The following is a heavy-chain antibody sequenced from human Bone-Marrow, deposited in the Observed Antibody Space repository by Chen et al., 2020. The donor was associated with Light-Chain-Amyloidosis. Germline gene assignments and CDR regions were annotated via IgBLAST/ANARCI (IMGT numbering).Heavy chain of an antibody. D-gene: IGHD4-17*01. CDR1: GFTFSSYA. J-gene: IGHJ4*02. Sequence: EVHLLESGGGLVQPGGSLRLSCAASGFTFSSYALTWVRQAPGKGLEWFARLSGGGKRASCADALPGRLTISSNRSKNTLYLQMNSLRDDDTAVYVCANDRGDYALIPPKEGGVGYFDSWGQGTLVTVSS. V-gene: IGHV3-23*01. CDR3: ANDRGDYALIPPKEGGVGYFDS. CDR2: LSGGGKRA.